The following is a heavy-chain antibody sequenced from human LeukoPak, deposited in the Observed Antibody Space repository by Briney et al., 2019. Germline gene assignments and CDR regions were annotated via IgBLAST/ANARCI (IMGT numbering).Heavy chain of an antibody. Sequence: PGGSLRLSCAASGFTVSSNYMSWVRQAPGKGLEWVSLIYSGGSTNYADSVKGRFTISRDNSKNTLYLQMNSLRAEDTAVYYCAKFRSITIFGVVLDYWGQGTLVTVSS. V-gene: IGHV3-53*01. J-gene: IGHJ4*02. CDR3: AKFRSITIFGVVLDY. CDR1: GFTVSSNY. D-gene: IGHD3-3*01. CDR2: IYSGGST.